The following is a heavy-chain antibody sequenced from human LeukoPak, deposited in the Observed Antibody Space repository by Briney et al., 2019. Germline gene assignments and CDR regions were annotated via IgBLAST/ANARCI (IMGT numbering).Heavy chain of an antibody. V-gene: IGHV4-34*01. J-gene: IGHJ4*02. CDR2: INHSGST. CDR1: GGSFSGYY. Sequence: SETLSLTCAVYGGSFSGYYWSRIRQPPGKGLEWIGEINHSGSTNYNPSLKSRVTIPVDTSKNQFSLKLSSVTAADTAVYYCARGPKYYDFWSGYPHYDYWGQGTLVTVSS. D-gene: IGHD3-3*01. CDR3: ARGPKYYDFWSGYPHYDY.